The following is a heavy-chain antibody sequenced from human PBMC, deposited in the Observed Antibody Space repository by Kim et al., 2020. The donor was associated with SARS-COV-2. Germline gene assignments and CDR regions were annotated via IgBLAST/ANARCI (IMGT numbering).Heavy chain of an antibody. J-gene: IGHJ4*02. CDR2: IGGSDGST. Sequence: GGSLRLSCAASGFTFSTYAMTWVRQAPGKGLEWVSTIGGSDGSTFYADSVKGRFTISRDNSRNTLHLQMNSLRAEDTAVYYCAKGCSGGTCVDYWGQGTLVTVSS. CDR3: AKGCSGGTCVDY. D-gene: IGHD2-15*01. CDR1: GFTFSTYA. V-gene: IGHV3-23*01.